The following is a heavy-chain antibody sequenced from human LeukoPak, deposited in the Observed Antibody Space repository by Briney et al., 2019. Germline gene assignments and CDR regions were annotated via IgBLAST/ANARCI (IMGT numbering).Heavy chain of an antibody. J-gene: IGHJ4*02. CDR1: GFTFSSYA. D-gene: IGHD3-10*01. V-gene: IGHV3-23*01. CDR3: AKALGDSGSYYKPIGY. Sequence: GGSLRLSCGASGFTFSSYAMNWVRQAPGKGLEWVSAISGSGGSTHYADSVKGRFTISSDNSKNTLYLQMNSLRAEDTAVYYCAKALGDSGSYYKPIGYWGQGTLVTVSS. CDR2: ISGSGGST.